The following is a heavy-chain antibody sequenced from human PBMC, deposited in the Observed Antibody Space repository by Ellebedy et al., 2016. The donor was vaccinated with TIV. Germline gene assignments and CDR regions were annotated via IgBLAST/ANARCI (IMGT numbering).Heavy chain of an antibody. Sequence: SQTLSLTCAVYGGSFSGYYWSWIRQPPGKGLEWIGYIYYSGSTNYNPSLKSRVTISVDTSKNQFSLKLSSVTAADTAVYYCARGSVTTWYYYYGMDVWGQGTTVTVSS. CDR2: IYYSGST. CDR3: ARGSVTTWYYYYGMDV. D-gene: IGHD4-17*01. V-gene: IGHV4-59*01. J-gene: IGHJ6*02. CDR1: GGSFSGYY.